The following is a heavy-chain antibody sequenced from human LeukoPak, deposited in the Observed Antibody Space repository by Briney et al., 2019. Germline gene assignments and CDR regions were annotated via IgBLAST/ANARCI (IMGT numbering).Heavy chain of an antibody. CDR1: GGTVWSSF. J-gene: IGHJ4*02. D-gene: IGHD1-26*01. CDR2: LHSGGGT. V-gene: IGHV3-66*01. CDR3: ARDRSGTYLDY. Sequence: GGSLRLSCAESGGTVWSSFRSWIRQAPGKGLEWVAILHSGGGTDYADSVRGRFTISRDNSKNILYLQMNSLRAEDTAVYYCARDRSGTYLDYWGQGTLVTVSS.